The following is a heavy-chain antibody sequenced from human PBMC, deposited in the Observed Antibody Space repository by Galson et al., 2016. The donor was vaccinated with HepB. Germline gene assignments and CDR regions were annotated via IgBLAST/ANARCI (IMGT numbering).Heavy chain of an antibody. J-gene: IGHJ5*01. CDR2: TWFDGSNS. V-gene: IGHV3-33*01. CDR3: ARDGGMAGFFALDS. Sequence: SLRLSCAASGFTFSTYGMHWVRQAPGKGLEWVALTWFDGSNSFYADSVKGRFTISRDNARNTLYLQMNSPRAEDTAVYYCARDGGMAGFFALDSWGQGTLVTDSS. D-gene: IGHD6-19*01. CDR1: GFTFSTYG.